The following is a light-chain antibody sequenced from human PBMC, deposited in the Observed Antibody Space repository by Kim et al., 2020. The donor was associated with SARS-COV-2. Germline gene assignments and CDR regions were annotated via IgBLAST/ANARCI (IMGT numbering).Light chain of an antibody. CDR1: NIGSQR. J-gene: IGLJ3*02. CDR2: YNS. CDR3: QVWVSGSDHWV. V-gene: IGLV3-21*04. Sequence: SYELTQPPSVSVAPGKAASITCGGNNIGSQRVHWYQQKPGQAPVLVIYYNSDRPSGIPERFSGSTSGNTATLTISRVEAGDEADYYCQVWVSGSDHWVLG.